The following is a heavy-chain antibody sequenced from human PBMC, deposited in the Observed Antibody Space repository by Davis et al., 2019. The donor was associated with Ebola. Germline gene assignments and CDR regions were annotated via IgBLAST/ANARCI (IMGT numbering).Heavy chain of an antibody. CDR1: GYKFTSYG. Sequence: ASVKVSCKTSGYKFTSYGITWLRQAPGQGLEWMGWISAFTGYTSYAENFRGRVTMTMDRSLNTAFIELWSLRSDDTAVYYCVKEGYTGYGEYWGQGTLVTVSS. V-gene: IGHV1-18*01. CDR3: VKEGYTGYGEY. J-gene: IGHJ4*02. CDR2: ISAFTGYT. D-gene: IGHD5-12*01.